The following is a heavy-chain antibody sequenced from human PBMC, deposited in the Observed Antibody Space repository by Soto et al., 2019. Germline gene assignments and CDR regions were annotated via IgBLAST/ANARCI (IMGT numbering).Heavy chain of an antibody. D-gene: IGHD3-22*01. CDR1: GGTFSSYA. J-gene: IGHJ4*02. CDR2: IIPIFGTA. V-gene: IGHV1-69*13. CDR3: ARFDDSSGQGGEY. Sequence: SVKVSCKASGGTFSSYAISWVRQAPGQGLEWMGGIIPIFGTANYAQKFQGRVTITADESTSTAYMELSSLRSEDTAVYYCARFDDSSGQGGEYWGQGTLVTVSS.